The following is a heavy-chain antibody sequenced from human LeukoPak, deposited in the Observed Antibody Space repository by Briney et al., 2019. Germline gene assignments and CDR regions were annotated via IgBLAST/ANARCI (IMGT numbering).Heavy chain of an antibody. CDR1: GGSISSYY. CDR3: ARGENVAAKGYFQH. V-gene: IGHV4-59*01. D-gene: IGHD6-13*01. Sequence: PSETLSLTCTVSGGSISSYYWSWIRQPPGKGLEWIGYIYYTGSTNYNPSLKSRVTISVDTSKNQFSLKLNSVTAADTAVYYCARGENVAAKGYFQHWGQGTLVTVSS. CDR2: IYYTGST. J-gene: IGHJ1*01.